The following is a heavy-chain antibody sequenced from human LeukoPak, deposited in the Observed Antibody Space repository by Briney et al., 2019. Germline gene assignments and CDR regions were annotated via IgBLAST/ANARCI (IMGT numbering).Heavy chain of an antibody. CDR3: ARAPLICSSTSCPKPTYYFDY. CDR1: GFTFSSYA. Sequence: PGGSLRLSCAASGFTFSSYAMSWVRQAPGKGLEWVSAISGSGGSTYYADSVKGRFTISRDNSKNTLYLQMNSLRAEDTAVYYCARAPLICSSTSCPKPTYYFDYWGQGTLVTVSS. D-gene: IGHD2-2*01. J-gene: IGHJ4*02. V-gene: IGHV3-23*01. CDR2: ISGSGGST.